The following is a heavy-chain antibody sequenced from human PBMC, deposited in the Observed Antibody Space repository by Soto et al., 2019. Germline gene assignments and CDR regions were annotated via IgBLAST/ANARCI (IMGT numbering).Heavy chain of an antibody. V-gene: IGHV3-21*02. CDR2: ISSKSAYI. Sequence: EVQLVESGGGLVKPGGSLRLSCAASGFTFRSFTMNWVRQAPGKGLEWVSTISSKSAYIYYTDALRGRFTMSRDNAKNSLHLQMNSLRAEDTAVYYCTRDASRDSSARGWFDPWGPGTLVTVSS. J-gene: IGHJ5*02. D-gene: IGHD6-13*01. CDR3: TRDASRDSSARGWFDP. CDR1: GFTFRSFT.